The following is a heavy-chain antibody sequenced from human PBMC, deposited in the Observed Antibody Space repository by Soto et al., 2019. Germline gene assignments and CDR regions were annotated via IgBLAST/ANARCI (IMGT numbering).Heavy chain of an antibody. Sequence: HPGGSLRLSCAASGFTFSSYAMSWVRQAPGKGLEWVSAISGSGGSTYYADSVKGRFTISRDNSKNTLYLQMNSLRAEDTAVYYCAKDLGSIAAAGGHYWGQGTLVTVSS. CDR1: GFTFSSYA. V-gene: IGHV3-23*01. CDR2: ISGSGGST. D-gene: IGHD6-13*01. J-gene: IGHJ4*02. CDR3: AKDLGSIAAAGGHY.